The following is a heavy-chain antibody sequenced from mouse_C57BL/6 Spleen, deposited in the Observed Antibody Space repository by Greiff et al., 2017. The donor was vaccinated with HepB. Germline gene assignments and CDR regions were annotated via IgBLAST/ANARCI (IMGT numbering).Heavy chain of an antibody. D-gene: IGHD1-1*01. J-gene: IGHJ1*03. CDR1: GFTFSNYW. Sequence: DVQLQESGGGLVQPGGSMKLSCVASGFTFSNYWMNWVRQSPEKGLEWVAQIRLKSDNYATHYAESVKGRFTISRDDSKSSVYLQMNNLRAEDTGIYYCTGIGYYYGSSYWYFDVWGTGTTVTVSS. CDR3: TGIGYYYGSSYWYFDV. CDR2: IRLKSDNYAT. V-gene: IGHV6-3*01.